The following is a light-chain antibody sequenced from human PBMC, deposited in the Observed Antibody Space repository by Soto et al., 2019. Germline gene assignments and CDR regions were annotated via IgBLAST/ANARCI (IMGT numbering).Light chain of an antibody. CDR2: YDS. CDR1: NIGTES. V-gene: IGLV3-21*04. Sequence: SYELTQPPSVSVAPGETATITCGGNNIGTESVHWYRQRPGQAPVLVISYDSDRPSGIPERFSGSNSGNTATLTISRVEAGDEADYYCQVWDTNVVFGGGTKLTVL. J-gene: IGLJ3*02. CDR3: QVWDTNVV.